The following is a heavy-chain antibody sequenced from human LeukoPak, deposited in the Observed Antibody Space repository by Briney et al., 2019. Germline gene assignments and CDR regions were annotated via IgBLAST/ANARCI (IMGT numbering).Heavy chain of an antibody. Sequence: SSETLSLTCAVYGGSFSGYYWSWIRQPPGKGLEWIGEINHSGSTNYNPSLKSRVTISVDTSKNQFSLKLSSVTAADTAVHYCARPHSSWPPWSGVFDYWGQGTLVTVSS. J-gene: IGHJ4*02. CDR2: INHSGST. D-gene: IGHD6-13*01. V-gene: IGHV4-34*01. CDR3: ARPHSSWPPWSGVFDY. CDR1: GGSFSGYY.